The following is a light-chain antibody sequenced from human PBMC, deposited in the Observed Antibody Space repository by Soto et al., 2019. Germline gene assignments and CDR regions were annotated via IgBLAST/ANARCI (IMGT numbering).Light chain of an antibody. CDR1: QTISSW. J-gene: IGKJ3*01. V-gene: IGKV1-5*01. CDR3: QRYNNWPS. Sequence: DIQMTQSPSTLSGSVGDRVTITCRASQTISSWLAWYQQKPGKAPKLLIYDASSLESGVPSRFSGSGSGTEFTLIISSLQSEDFAVYYCQRYNNWPSFGPGTKVDIK. CDR2: DAS.